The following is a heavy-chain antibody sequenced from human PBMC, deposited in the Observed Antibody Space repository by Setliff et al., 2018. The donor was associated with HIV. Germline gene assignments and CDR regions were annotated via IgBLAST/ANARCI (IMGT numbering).Heavy chain of an antibody. CDR2: LHYTGTT. Sequence: PSETLSLTCTVSGASINSGSHNWGWIRQPPGKGLEWIATLHYTGTTYYNPSLKSRVTISTDTSKNQFSLKLSSVTAADTAVYYCARETYYYDNPQYYYYYIDVWGKGTTVTVSS. J-gene: IGHJ6*03. CDR1: GASINSGSHN. V-gene: IGHV4-39*01. CDR3: ARETYYYDNPQYYYYYIDV. D-gene: IGHD3-22*01.